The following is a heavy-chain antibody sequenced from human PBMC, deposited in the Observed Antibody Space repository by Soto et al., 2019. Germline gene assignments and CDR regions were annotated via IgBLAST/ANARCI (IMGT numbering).Heavy chain of an antibody. CDR2: ISSSSSYI. Sequence: EVQLVESGGGLVKPGGSLRLSCAASGFTFSSYSMNWVRQAPGKGLEWVSSISSSSSYIYYADSVKGRFTISRDNAKNSLYLQMNSLRAEDTAVYYCARDRDDYGDYLYYFDYWGQGTLVTVSS. J-gene: IGHJ4*02. D-gene: IGHD4-17*01. CDR1: GFTFSSYS. CDR3: ARDRDDYGDYLYYFDY. V-gene: IGHV3-21*01.